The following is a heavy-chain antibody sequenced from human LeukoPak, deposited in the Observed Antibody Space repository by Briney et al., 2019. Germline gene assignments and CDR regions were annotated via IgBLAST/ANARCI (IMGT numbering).Heavy chain of an antibody. D-gene: IGHD3-22*01. CDR2: IRQDGSDK. CDR1: GFTFSSYW. Sequence: GGSLRLSCAASGFTFSSYWMSWVRQAPGKGLEWVANIRQDGSDKYYVDSVKGRFTISRDNAKNSLYLQMNSLRAEDTAVYYCARDKGDYDTSGSLFVFGGQGTLVTVSS. V-gene: IGHV3-7*03. J-gene: IGHJ4*02. CDR3: ARDKGDYDTSGSLFVF.